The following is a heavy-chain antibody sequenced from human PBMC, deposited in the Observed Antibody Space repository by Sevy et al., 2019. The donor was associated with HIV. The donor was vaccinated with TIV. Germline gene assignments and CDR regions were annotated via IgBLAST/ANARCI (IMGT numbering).Heavy chain of an antibody. CDR1: GFIFSNHS. CDR3: ARYWGRDGHSIDY. J-gene: IGHJ4*02. Sequence: GSLRPSCSKAGFIFSNHSIHLNPQAPSKGLEGGGGIWDDGTGKYDADSVQGRFTISRDNCKNTLYLQMNSLRVEDTAVYYCARYWGRDGHSIDYWGQGTLVTVSS. CDR2: IWDDGTGK. D-gene: IGHD3-16*01. V-gene: IGHV3-33*01.